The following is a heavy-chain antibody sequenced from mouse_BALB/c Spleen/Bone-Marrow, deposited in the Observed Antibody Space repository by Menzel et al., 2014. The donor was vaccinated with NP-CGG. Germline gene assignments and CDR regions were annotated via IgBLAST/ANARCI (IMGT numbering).Heavy chain of an antibody. CDR1: GFNIKDTY. V-gene: IGHV14-3*02. CDR3: ARWEYYAMDY. Sequence: EVKLVESGAELMKPGASVKLSCTASGFNIKDTYMHWVKQRPEQGLEWIGRIDPANGNTKYDPKFQGKATITADTSSNTAYLQLSSLTSEDTAVYYCARWEYYAMDYWGQGTSVTVSS. CDR2: IDPANGNT. D-gene: IGHD4-1*01. J-gene: IGHJ4*01.